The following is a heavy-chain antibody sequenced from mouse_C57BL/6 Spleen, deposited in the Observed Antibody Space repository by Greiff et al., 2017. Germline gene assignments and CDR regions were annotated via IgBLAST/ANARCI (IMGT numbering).Heavy chain of an antibody. CDR3: ARYLSWYFDV. D-gene: IGHD5-1*01. Sequence: QVQLKESGPELVKPGASVKISCKASGYSFTSYYLHWVKPRPGQGLEGIGWISPGSGNTKYNEKFKGKATLTAAKSSSTAYMQLSILTSEDAAVYYCARYLSWYFDVWGTGTTVTVSS. V-gene: IGHV1-66*01. CDR1: GYSFTSYY. J-gene: IGHJ1*03. CDR2: ISPGSGNT.